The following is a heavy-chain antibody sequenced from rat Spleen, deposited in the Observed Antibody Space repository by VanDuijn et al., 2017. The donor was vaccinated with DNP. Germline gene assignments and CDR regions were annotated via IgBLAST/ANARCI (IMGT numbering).Heavy chain of an antibody. D-gene: IGHD3-8*01. Sequence: EVLLVESDGGLVQPGRSLKLSCAVSGFTFSDYYMAWVRQAPTKGLELVAYLSTGGGNTYYRDSVKGRFTISRDNAKSTLYLQMDSLRSEDTATYYCARHRTIMPYYYAMDAWGQGASVTVSS. V-gene: IGHV5-25*01. CDR3: ARHRTIMPYYYAMDA. J-gene: IGHJ4*01. CDR2: LSTGGGNT. CDR1: GFTFSDYY.